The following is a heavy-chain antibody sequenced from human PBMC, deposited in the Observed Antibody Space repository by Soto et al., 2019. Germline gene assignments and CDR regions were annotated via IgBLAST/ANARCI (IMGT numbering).Heavy chain of an antibody. V-gene: IGHV1-2*02. CDR2: INPNSGAT. J-gene: IGHJ4*02. D-gene: IGHD6-19*01. CDR3: ARPVPGLHHFDY. CDR1: GYTFTRYY. Sequence: ASVKVSCKPSGYTFTRYYIQWVRQAPGQGLEWMGWINPNSGATDYAQKFQGRVTMTRDTSLNTAFMELTSLRSDDTAVYFCARPVPGLHHFDYWGQGALVTVS.